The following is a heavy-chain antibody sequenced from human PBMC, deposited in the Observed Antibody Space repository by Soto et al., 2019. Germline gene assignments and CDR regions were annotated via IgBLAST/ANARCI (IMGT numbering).Heavy chain of an antibody. V-gene: IGHV4-31*03. CDR2: IYYSGST. Sequence: SETLSLTCTVSGGSISSGGYYWSWIRQHPGKGLEWIGYIYYSGSTYYNPSLKSRVTISVDTSKNQFSLKLSSVTAADTAVYYCNTYYDFWSGYNSGYYYGMDVWGQGTTVTVSS. CDR1: GGSISSGGYY. J-gene: IGHJ6*02. CDR3: NTYYDFWSGYNSGYYYGMDV. D-gene: IGHD3-3*01.